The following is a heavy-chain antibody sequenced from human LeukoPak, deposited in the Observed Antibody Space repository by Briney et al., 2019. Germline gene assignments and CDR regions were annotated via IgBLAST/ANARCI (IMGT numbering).Heavy chain of an antibody. CDR2: INHSGST. CDR3: ARDAPETTVHAFDI. J-gene: IGHJ3*02. Sequence: SETLSLTCAVYGGSFRGYYWSWIRQPPGKGLEWIGEINHSGSTNYNPSLKSRVTISVDTSKNQFSLKLSSVTAADTAVYYCARDAPETTVHAFDIWGQGTMVTVSS. V-gene: IGHV4-34*01. CDR1: GGSFRGYY. D-gene: IGHD4-17*01.